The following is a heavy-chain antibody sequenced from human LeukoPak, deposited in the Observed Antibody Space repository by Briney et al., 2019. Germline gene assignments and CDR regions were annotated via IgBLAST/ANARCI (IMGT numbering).Heavy chain of an antibody. Sequence: GGSLRLSCAASGFIFKSYWMSWVRQAPGKGLEWVANIKQDGSEENYVDSVRGRFTISRDNAKNSLFLEMNSLRAEDTAVYYCARWRAESYWVDYFDYWGQGTLVTVSS. CDR3: ARWRAESYWVDYFDY. V-gene: IGHV3-7*03. CDR2: IKQDGSEE. J-gene: IGHJ4*02. D-gene: IGHD1-26*01. CDR1: GFIFKSYW.